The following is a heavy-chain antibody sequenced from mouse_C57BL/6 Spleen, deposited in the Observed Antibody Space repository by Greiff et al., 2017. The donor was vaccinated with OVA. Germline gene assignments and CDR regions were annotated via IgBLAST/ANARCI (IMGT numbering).Heavy chain of an antibody. CDR2: IHPNSGST. J-gene: IGHJ4*01. Sequence: QVQLKQPGAELVKPGASVKLSCKASGYTFTSYWMHWVKQRPGQGLEWIGMIHPNSGSTNYNEKFKSKATLTVDKSSSTAYMQLSSLTSEDSAVYYCARDGSGAMDYWGQGTSVTVSS. V-gene: IGHV1-64*01. CDR3: ARDGSGAMDY. CDR1: GYTFTSYW. D-gene: IGHD2-3*01.